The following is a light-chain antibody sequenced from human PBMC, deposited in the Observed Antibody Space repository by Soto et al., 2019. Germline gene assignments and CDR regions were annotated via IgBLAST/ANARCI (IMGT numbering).Light chain of an antibody. CDR2: GES. CDR3: QPYDNLHLT. CDR1: QTIATF. Sequence: DIQMTQSPSSLSSSVGDRVTSTCRAIQTIATFLNWYQQKPGKAPKLMIYGESTLQSGVQSRFSGSGSGADFTLTISSMQPEDIATYYCQPYDNLHLTFGGGHQVDIK. V-gene: IGKV1-33*01. J-gene: IGKJ4*01.